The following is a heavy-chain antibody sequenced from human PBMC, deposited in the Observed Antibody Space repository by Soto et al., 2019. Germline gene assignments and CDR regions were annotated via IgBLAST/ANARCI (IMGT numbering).Heavy chain of an antibody. CDR2: IYYSGST. CDR3: ARLMATGEHFDY. V-gene: IGHV4-31*03. J-gene: IGHJ4*02. CDR1: GGSISSGGYY. Sequence: SETLSLTCTVSGGSISSGGYYWSWIRQHPGKGLEWIGYIYYSGSTYYNPSLKSRVTISVDTSKNQFSLKLSSVTAADTAVYYCARLMATGEHFDYWGQGTLVTVSS. D-gene: IGHD5-12*01.